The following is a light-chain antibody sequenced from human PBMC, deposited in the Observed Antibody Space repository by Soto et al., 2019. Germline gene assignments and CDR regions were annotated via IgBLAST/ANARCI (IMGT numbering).Light chain of an antibody. CDR3: SSYTRSSTLV. V-gene: IGLV2-14*01. J-gene: IGLJ3*02. Sequence: QSALTQPASVSGSPGQSITISCTGTSSDVDGYNYVSWYQQHPGKAPKLMIYEVSNRPSGVSNRFSGSKSGNTASLTISGLQAEDEADYYCSSYTRSSTLVFGGGTKLPVL. CDR2: EVS. CDR1: SSDVDGYNY.